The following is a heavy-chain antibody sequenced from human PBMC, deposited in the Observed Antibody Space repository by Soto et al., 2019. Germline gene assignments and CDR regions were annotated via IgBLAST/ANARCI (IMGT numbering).Heavy chain of an antibody. CDR1: GYTLTELS. V-gene: IGHV1-24*01. D-gene: IGHD5-18*01. CDR3: ATDQQQGRNRYSYDIRRGYYYYYGMDV. CDR2: FDPEDGET. J-gene: IGHJ6*02. Sequence: ASVKVSCKVSGYTLTELSMHWVRQAPGKGLEWMGGFDPEDGETIYAQKFQGRVTMTEDTSTDTAYMELSSLRSEDTAVYYCATDQQQGRNRYSYDIRRGYYYYYGMDVWGQGTTVTVSS.